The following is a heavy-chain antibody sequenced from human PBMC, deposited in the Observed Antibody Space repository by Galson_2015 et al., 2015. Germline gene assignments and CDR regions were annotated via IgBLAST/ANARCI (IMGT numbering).Heavy chain of an antibody. CDR2: IYHTGNT. CDR3: TREGYSRFDY. V-gene: IGHV4-4*02. D-gene: IGHD6-13*01. Sequence: SETLSLTCAVSGASISTSTWWSWVRQSPDKGLEWIGEIYHTGNTKYNPSLKSRVTISLDTSRDHFSLKLTSVTAADTAVYYCTREGYSRFDYWGQGTLVTVSS. J-gene: IGHJ4*02. CDR1: GASISTSTW.